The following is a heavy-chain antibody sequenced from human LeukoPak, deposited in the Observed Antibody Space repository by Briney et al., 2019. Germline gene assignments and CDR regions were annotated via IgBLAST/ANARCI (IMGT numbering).Heavy chain of an antibody. V-gene: IGHV3-9*01. CDR2: ISWNSGGI. D-gene: IGHD6-19*01. CDR3: VKGYGSGWYYFDY. J-gene: IGHJ4*02. Sequence: GGSLRLSCTASGFTFDDYAMFLVRQGPGEGLGWVSGISWNSGGIDYADSVKGRFTISRDNAKNSLYLQMNSLRAEDTALYYCVKGYGSGWYYFDYWGQGSLVTVSS. CDR1: GFTFDDYA.